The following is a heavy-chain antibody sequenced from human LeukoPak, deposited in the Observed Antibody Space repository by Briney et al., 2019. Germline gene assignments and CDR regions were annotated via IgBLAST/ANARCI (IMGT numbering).Heavy chain of an antibody. CDR3: AREFGSGSYYYGWFDP. J-gene: IGHJ5*02. Sequence: SQTLSLTCTVSGGSISSGDYHWNWIRQPPGKGLEWIGFIHDSGSTYYNPSLKSRVSISRDMSKKQFSLMLSSVTAADTAVYYCAREFGSGSYYYGWFDPWGQGTLVTVSS. CDR1: GGSISSGDYH. D-gene: IGHD3-10*01. V-gene: IGHV4-30-4*01. CDR2: IHDSGST.